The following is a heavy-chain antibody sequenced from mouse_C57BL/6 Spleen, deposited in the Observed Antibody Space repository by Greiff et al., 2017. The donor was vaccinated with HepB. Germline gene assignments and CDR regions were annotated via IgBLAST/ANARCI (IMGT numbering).Heavy chain of an antibody. CDR1: GYSFTGYY. Sequence: VQLKESGPELVKPGASVKISCKASGYSFTGYYMNWVKQSPEKSLEWIGEINPSTGGTTYNQKFKAKATLTVDKSSSTAYMQLKSLTSEDSAVYYCAVYGSSYAMDYWGQGTSVTVSS. D-gene: IGHD1-1*01. J-gene: IGHJ4*01. V-gene: IGHV1-42*01. CDR2: INPSTGGT. CDR3: AVYGSSYAMDY.